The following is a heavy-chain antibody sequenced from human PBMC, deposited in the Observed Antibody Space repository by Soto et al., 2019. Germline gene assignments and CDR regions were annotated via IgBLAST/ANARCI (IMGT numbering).Heavy chain of an antibody. J-gene: IGHJ4*02. Sequence: GWSMRLSCAASGFVFSSYSMNWVRQAPGKGLEWVSYISGHSTSIYYADSVKGRFTISRDNAKKSLSLQMNSLRDEDTAVYYCARGDLHRTIDCWGQGTWVTVSS. CDR2: ISGHSTSI. CDR3: ARGDLHRTIDC. CDR1: GFVFSSYS. V-gene: IGHV3-48*02.